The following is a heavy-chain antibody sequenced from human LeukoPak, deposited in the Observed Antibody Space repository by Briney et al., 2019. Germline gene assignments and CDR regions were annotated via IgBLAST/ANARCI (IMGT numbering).Heavy chain of an antibody. J-gene: IGHJ4*02. CDR1: GFTFSSYW. V-gene: IGHV3-7*01. D-gene: IGHD3-10*01. CDR3: ARDYGGYFDY. CDR2: MKPDGSEK. Sequence: GGSLRLSCAASGFTFSSYWMSWVRQPPGKGLEWVANMKPDGSEKYYVVSMKGRFTISRDNAKNSVYLQMNSLRAEDTAVYYCARDYGGYFDYWGQGTLVTVSS.